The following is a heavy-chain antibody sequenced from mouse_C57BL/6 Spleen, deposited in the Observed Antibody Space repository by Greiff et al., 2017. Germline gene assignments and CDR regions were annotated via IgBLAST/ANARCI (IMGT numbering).Heavy chain of an antibody. CDR1: GYTFTSYW. Sequence: QVQLQQPGAELVRPGSSVKLSCKASGYTFTSYWMHWVKQRPIQGLEWIGNIDPSDSDTHYNQKFKDKATLTVDESSSTAYMQLSCLTSEDSAGYYRVDYGFAYWGQGTLVTVSA. CDR3: VDYGFAY. V-gene: IGHV1-52*01. CDR2: IDPSDSDT. J-gene: IGHJ3*01. D-gene: IGHD2-13*01.